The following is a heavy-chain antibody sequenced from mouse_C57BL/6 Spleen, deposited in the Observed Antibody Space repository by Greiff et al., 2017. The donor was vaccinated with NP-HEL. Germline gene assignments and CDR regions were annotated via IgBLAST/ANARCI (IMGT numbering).Heavy chain of an antibody. V-gene: IGHV1-19*01. CDR2: INPYNGGT. CDR3: ARARGDGDY. CDR1: GYTFTDYY. J-gene: IGHJ2*01. Sequence: EVQLQQSGPVLVKPGASVKMSCKASGYTFTDYYMNWVKQSHGKSLEWIGVINPYNGGTSYNQKLKGKATLTVDKSSSTAYMELNSLTSEDSAVYYCARARGDGDYWGQGTTLTVSS. D-gene: IGHD2-3*01.